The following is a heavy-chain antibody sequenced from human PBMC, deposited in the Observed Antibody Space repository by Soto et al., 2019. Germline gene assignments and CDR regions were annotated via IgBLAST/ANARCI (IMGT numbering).Heavy chain of an antibody. J-gene: IGHJ3*01. Sequence: SHTLSLTCAISGDSVSSNSAAWNWIRQSPSRGLEWLGRTYYRSKWYNDYAVSVKSRITINPDTSKNQFSLQLNSVTPEDTAVYYCARDQWPVGCGAFDLWRHGTMVTVSS. V-gene: IGHV6-1*01. CDR1: GDSVSSNSAA. D-gene: IGHD2-15*01. CDR2: TYYRSKWYN. CDR3: ARDQWPVGCGAFDL.